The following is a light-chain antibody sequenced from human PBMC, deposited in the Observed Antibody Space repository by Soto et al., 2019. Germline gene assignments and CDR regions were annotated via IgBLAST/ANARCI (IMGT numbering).Light chain of an antibody. V-gene: IGKV3-15*01. CDR1: QSVSSF. CDR3: QQSNSVPLT. CDR2: GAS. Sequence: EIVMTQSPLTLSVSPGERATLSCRASQSVSSFLAWYQQKPGQSPRLLIYGASTRATGIPARFSGSGSGTEFTLTISSLQSEDFAVYYCQQSNSVPLTFGQGTNLQI. J-gene: IGKJ2*01.